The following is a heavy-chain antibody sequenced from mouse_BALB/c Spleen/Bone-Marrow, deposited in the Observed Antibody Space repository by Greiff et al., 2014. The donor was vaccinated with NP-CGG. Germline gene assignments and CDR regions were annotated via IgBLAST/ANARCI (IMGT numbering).Heavy chain of an antibody. Sequence: VQLKESGAELARPGTSVKLSCKTSGYTFTNYWMQWIKQRPGQGLEWIGTIYPGDGDTRYTQKFKGKATLTADKSSSTAYMQLSSLASEDSAVYYCARSNYPYAMDYWGQGTSVTVSS. D-gene: IGHD2-5*01. J-gene: IGHJ4*01. CDR3: ARSNYPYAMDY. V-gene: IGHV1-87*01. CDR2: IYPGDGDT. CDR1: GYTFTNYW.